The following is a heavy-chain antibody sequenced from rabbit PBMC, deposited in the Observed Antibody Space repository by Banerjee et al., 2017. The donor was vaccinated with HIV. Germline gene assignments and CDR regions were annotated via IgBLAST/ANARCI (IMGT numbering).Heavy chain of an antibody. CDR3: ARLSGWGGDL. V-gene: IGHV1S7*01. D-gene: IGHD4-1*01. Sequence: QLKETGGGLVQPGGSLTLSCKASGFDFTNYYMSWVRQAPGKGLEWIGAIYAGEGTTDYASWVNGRFTISSANAQNTVDLQMNSLTAADTATYFWARLSGWGGDLWGPGTLVTVS. CDR2: IYAGEGTT. J-gene: IGHJ4*01. CDR1: GFDFTNYY.